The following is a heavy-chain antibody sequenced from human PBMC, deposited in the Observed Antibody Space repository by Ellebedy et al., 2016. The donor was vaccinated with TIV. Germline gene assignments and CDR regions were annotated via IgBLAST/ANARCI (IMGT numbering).Heavy chain of an antibody. CDR1: GYSFTSYW. V-gene: IGHV5-51*01. CDR2: IYPGDSDT. Sequence: GESLKISCKGSGYSFTSYWISWVRQMPGKGLEWMGIIYPGDSDTRYSPSFQGQVTISADKSISTAYLQWSSLKASDTAMYYCARLDSSSWYEPYVWFDPWGQGTLVTVSS. J-gene: IGHJ5*02. D-gene: IGHD6-13*01. CDR3: ARLDSSSWYEPYVWFDP.